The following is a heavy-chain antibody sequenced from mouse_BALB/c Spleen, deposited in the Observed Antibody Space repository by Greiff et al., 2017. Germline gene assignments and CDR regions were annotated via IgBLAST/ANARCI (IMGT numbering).Heavy chain of an antibody. D-gene: IGHD2-14*01. CDR1: GFTFSSFG. CDR2: ISSGSSTI. CDR3: ARGDRYAFAY. Sequence: EVKLVESGGGLVQPGGSRKLSCAASGFTFSSFGMHWVRQAPEKGLEWVAYISSGSSTIYYADTVKGRFTISRDNPKNTLFLQMTSLRSEDTAMYYCARGDRYAFAYWGQGTLVTVSA. J-gene: IGHJ3*01. V-gene: IGHV5-17*02.